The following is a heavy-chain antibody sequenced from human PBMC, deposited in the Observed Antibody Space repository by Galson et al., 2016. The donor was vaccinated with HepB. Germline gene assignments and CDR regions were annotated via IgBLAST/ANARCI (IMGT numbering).Heavy chain of an antibody. D-gene: IGHD4-23*01. CDR1: GFTFSNYW. CDR3: ARDLWRGGRIDY. CDR2: ITIDGSTT. J-gene: IGHJ4*02. Sequence: SLRLSCAAPGFTFSNYWMHWVRQAPGKGLVWVSHITIDGSTTTYADSVKGRFTISRDNAKNTLYLQMNSLRAEDTAVYYCARDLWRGGRIDYWGQGTLVTAFS. V-gene: IGHV3-74*01.